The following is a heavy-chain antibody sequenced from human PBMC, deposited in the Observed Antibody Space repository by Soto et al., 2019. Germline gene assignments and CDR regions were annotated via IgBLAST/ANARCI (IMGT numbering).Heavy chain of an antibody. CDR3: AKAGNPWGTYRDYFDP. Sequence: QMQLVESGGGVVQPGTSLRLSCAASGFTFSTYGIHWVRQAPGKGLEWVALISYDGSKKYYADSVKGRFTISRDNSKNTLYLQVNSLRGEDTAVYFCAKAGNPWGTYRDYFDPWGQGTLLIVSS. CDR2: ISYDGSKK. D-gene: IGHD3-16*02. CDR1: GFTFSTYG. V-gene: IGHV3-30*18. J-gene: IGHJ5*02.